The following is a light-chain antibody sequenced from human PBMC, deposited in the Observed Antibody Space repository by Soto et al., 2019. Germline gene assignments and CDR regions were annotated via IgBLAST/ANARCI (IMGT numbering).Light chain of an antibody. V-gene: IGKV1-5*03. CDR1: ESISNW. Sequence: DIQMTQSPSTLSASVGDRVIITCRASESISNWLAWYQQKPGKAPKLLIYKASSLKSGVPLRFSGSGSGTEFTLTIKSLKPDDFATDYCQQYDTHWTFGQGTKVDIK. J-gene: IGKJ1*01. CDR3: QQYDTHWT. CDR2: KAS.